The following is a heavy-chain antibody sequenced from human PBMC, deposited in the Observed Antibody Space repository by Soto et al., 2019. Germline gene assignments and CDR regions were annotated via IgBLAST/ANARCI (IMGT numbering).Heavy chain of an antibody. J-gene: IGHJ6*03. Sequence: QVQLVQSGADVKKPGASVKVSCKASGYTFTSYGISWVRQAPGQGLEWMGWISAYNGNTNYAQKLQGRVKMPTDTSTSTAYMELRSLRSDDTAVYYCARDGDIVVVPAAMIRVVGYYYYYCMDVWGNGTTVTVSS. V-gene: IGHV1-18*01. D-gene: IGHD2-2*01. CDR1: GYTFTSYG. CDR2: ISAYNGNT. CDR3: ARDGDIVVVPAAMIRVVGYYYYYCMDV.